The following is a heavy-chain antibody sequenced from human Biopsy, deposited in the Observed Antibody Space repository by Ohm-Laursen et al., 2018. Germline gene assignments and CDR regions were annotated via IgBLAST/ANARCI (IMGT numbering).Heavy chain of an antibody. D-gene: IGHD2-15*01. CDR3: ARVGRTRVDGVYSYGMDV. CDR1: GFRFDDYA. Sequence: GSLRLSCTASGFRFDDYAMHWVRQRPGKGLEWVSYISSSASSMYYADSVKGRFTISRENAKKSLYLQMNSLRAEDTAVYYCARVGRTRVDGVYSYGMDVWGQGTTVIVSS. V-gene: IGHV3-48*01. J-gene: IGHJ6*02. CDR2: ISSSASSM.